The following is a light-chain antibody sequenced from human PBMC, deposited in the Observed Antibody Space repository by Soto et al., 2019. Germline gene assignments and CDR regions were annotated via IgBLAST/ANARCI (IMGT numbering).Light chain of an antibody. V-gene: IGKV3D-20*02. CDR2: GAS. J-gene: IGKJ1*01. Sequence: EIVMTQSPATLSVSPGERATLSCRASQSVSNRDLAWYQQRPGQAPRLLIYGASTRATGIPARFSGSGSGTDFTLTISSLEPEDFAVYYCPQRSNWPRTVGQGTKVDSK. CDR1: QSVSNRD. CDR3: PQRSNWPRT.